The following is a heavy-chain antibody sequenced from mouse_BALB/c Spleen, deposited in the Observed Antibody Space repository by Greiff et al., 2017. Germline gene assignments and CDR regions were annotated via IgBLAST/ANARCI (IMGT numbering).Heavy chain of an antibody. CDR2: IYPGSGNT. Sequence: VQLQQSGAELARPGASVKLSCKASGYTFTDYYINWVKQRTGQGLEWIGEIYPGSGNTYYNEKFKGKATLTADKSSSTAYMQLSSLTSEDSAVYFCARSGTTAPWFAYWGQGTLVTVSA. J-gene: IGHJ3*01. V-gene: IGHV1-77*01. D-gene: IGHD1-2*01. CDR3: ARSGTTAPWFAY. CDR1: GYTFTDYY.